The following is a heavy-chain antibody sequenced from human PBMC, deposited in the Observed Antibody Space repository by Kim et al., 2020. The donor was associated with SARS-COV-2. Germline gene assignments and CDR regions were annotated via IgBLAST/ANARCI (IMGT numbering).Heavy chain of an antibody. CDR1: GGSISSYY. D-gene: IGHD3-10*01. Sequence: SETLSLTCTVSGGSISSYYWSWIRQPPGKGLEWIGYIYYSGSTNYNPSLKSRVTISVDTSKNQFSLKLSSVTAADTAVYYCARSLHPGSGSYYLPGNYYYGMDVWGQGTTVTVSS. CDR2: IYYSGST. J-gene: IGHJ6*02. V-gene: IGHV4-59*08. CDR3: ARSLHPGSGSYYLPGNYYYGMDV.